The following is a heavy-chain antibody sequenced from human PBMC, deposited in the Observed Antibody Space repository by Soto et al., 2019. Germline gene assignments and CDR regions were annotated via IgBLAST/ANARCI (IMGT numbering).Heavy chain of an antibody. CDR2: IYYSGST. V-gene: IGHV4-31*03. CDR1: GGSISSGGYY. D-gene: IGHD6-6*01. CDR3: ARVESSSPYYYYMDV. J-gene: IGHJ6*03. Sequence: SETLSLTCTFSGGSISSGGYYWSWIRQHPGKGLEWIGYIYYSGSTYYNPSLKSRVTISVDTSKNQFSLKLSSVTAADTAVYYCARVESSSPYYYYMDVWGKGTTVTVSS.